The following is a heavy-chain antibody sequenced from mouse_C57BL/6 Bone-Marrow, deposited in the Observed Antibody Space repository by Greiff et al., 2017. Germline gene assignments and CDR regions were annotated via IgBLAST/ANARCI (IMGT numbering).Heavy chain of an antibody. J-gene: IGHJ4*01. CDR2: IRSKSNNYAT. V-gene: IGHV10-1*01. CDR1: GFSFNTYA. CDR3: VRLSEGYYAMDY. Sequence: EVQLVESGGGLVQPKGSLKLSCAASGFSFNTYAMNWVRQAPGKGLEWVARIRSKSNNYATYYADSVKDRFTISRDDSESMLYLQMNNLKTEDTAMYYCVRLSEGYYAMDYWGQGTSVTVSS.